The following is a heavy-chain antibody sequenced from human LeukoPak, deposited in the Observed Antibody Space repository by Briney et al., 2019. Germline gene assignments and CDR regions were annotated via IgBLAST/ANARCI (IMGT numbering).Heavy chain of an antibody. D-gene: IGHD1-26*01. Sequence: GGSLRLSCAASRLSLSSYGMHWVRQAPGEGLEWLTFIHYDGSNKYYANSVAGRFTISRDNSKNTLYLQMNSLRPEDTAVYYCAKDQGRLGASMADSWGPGTLVTVSS. CDR2: IHYDGSNK. CDR1: RLSLSSYG. CDR3: AKDQGRLGASMADS. V-gene: IGHV3-30*02. J-gene: IGHJ4*02.